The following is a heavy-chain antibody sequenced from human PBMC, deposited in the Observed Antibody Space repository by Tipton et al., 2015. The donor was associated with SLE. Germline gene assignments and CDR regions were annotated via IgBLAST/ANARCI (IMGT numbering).Heavy chain of an antibody. Sequence: ESLRLSCAASGFSFSTSWIAWVRQAPGKGLEWVANINEDGNVRNYVDSVKGRSTIARDNGMNSLFLQINSLRAEDTAVYYCTRDRAFSTFDIWGQGTKVTVFS. CDR1: GFSFSTSW. CDR3: TRDRAFSTFDI. J-gene: IGHJ3*02. D-gene: IGHD2-2*01. CDR2: INEDGNVR. V-gene: IGHV3-7*01.